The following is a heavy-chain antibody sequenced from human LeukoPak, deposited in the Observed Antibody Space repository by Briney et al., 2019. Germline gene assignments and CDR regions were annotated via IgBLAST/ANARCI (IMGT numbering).Heavy chain of an antibody. Sequence: PGGSLRLSCAASGFVFSNYAMHWVRQAPGKGLEWVAVTSYDEGNKRYIDSVKGRFTISRDNSKNTLYLQMNSLRAEDTAVYYCARGRVGATADIWGQGTMVTVSS. V-gene: IGHV3-30*04. J-gene: IGHJ3*02. D-gene: IGHD1-26*01. CDR1: GFVFSNYA. CDR2: TSYDEGNK. CDR3: ARGRVGATADI.